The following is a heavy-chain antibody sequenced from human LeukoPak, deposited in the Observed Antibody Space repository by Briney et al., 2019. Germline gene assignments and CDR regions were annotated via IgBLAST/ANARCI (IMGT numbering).Heavy chain of an antibody. J-gene: IGHJ5*02. V-gene: IGHV3-48*01. CDR1: GFTFSNHS. CDR2: ISDTSSAI. CDR3: VRGLA. Sequence: PTGGSLRLSCAASGFTFSNHSMTWVRQAPGKGLEGVSYISDTSSAIYHADSVKGRFTISRDNAKNSLYLQMNSLRVEDTAAYYCVRGLAWGQGTLVAVSS.